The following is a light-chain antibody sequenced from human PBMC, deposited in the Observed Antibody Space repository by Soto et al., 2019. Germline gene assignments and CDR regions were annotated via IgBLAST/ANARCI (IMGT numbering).Light chain of an antibody. Sequence: AIRMTQSPSSFSASTGDRVTITCRASQGISSYLAWYQQKPGKAPKLLIYAASTLQSVVPSRFSGSGSGTDFTLTISCLQSEDFATYYCQQYYSYPWTFGQGTKVESK. J-gene: IGKJ1*01. CDR3: QQYYSYPWT. CDR1: QGISSY. CDR2: AAS. V-gene: IGKV1-8*01.